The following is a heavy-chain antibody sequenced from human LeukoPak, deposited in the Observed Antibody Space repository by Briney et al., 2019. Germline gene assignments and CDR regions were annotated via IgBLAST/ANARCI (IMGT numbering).Heavy chain of an antibody. Sequence: PGGSLRLSCAASAFSLNAYNMNWVRQAPGKGLEWVSSISYTGTYIYYADSVKGRFTISRDNAKNSLYLQMNSLRAEDTAVYYCARDAHTSSGSYWGGVDYYYGLDVWGQGTTVTVSS. J-gene: IGHJ6*02. D-gene: IGHD3-10*01. CDR1: AFSLNAYN. CDR2: ISYTGTYI. V-gene: IGHV3-21*01. CDR3: ARDAHTSSGSYWGGVDYYYGLDV.